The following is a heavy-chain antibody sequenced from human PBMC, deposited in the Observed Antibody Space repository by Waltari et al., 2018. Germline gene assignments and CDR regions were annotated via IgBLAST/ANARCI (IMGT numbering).Heavy chain of an antibody. CDR3: AHKSGGAVELYFDY. D-gene: IGHD2-21*01. V-gene: IGHV3-23*01. Sequence: EVQLLESGGGLVQPGGSLRLSCAASGFTFSSYAMSWVRQAPGKGLEWVSAIGGSGGRTYHADSVKGLFTISRDNSKNTLYLQMNSLRAEDTATYYCAHKSGGAVELYFDYWGQGTLVTVSS. CDR1: GFTFSSYA. J-gene: IGHJ4*02. CDR2: IGGSGGRT.